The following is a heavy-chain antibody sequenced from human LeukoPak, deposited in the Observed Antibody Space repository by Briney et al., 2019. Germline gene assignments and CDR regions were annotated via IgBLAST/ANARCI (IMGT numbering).Heavy chain of an antibody. D-gene: IGHD1-26*01. J-gene: IGHJ6*03. CDR1: GGSFSGYY. V-gene: IGHV4-34*01. CDR2: INHSGST. CDR3: ARDRRGGSYQTYYYYSMDV. Sequence: SETLSLTCAVYGGSFSGYYWSWIRQPPGKGLEWIGEINHSGSTNYNPSLKSRVTISVDTSKNQFSLKLSSVTAADTAVYYCARDRRGGSYQTYYYYSMDVWGKGTTVTVSS.